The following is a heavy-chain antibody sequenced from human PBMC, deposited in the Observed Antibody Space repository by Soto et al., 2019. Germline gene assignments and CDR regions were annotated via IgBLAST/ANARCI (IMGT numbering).Heavy chain of an antibody. J-gene: IGHJ4*02. CDR3: ARDSEWFGFFDY. CDR1: GVTFSSYW. V-gene: IGHV3-7*01. D-gene: IGHD3-10*01. CDR2: IKQDGSEK. Sequence: GGSLRLSCAASGVTFSSYWVSWVRQAPGKGLEWVANIKQDGSEKYYVDSVKGRFTISRDNAKNSLYLQMNSLRAEDTAVYYCARDSEWFGFFDYWGQGTLVTVSS.